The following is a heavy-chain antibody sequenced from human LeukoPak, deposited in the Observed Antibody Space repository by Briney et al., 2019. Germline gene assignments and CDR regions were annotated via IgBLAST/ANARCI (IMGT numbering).Heavy chain of an antibody. CDR3: AGRYSSSWYPAKEYFQH. Sequence: GGSLRLSCAASGFTFSSYSMNWVRQAPGKGLEWVSYISSSSSTIYYADSVKGRFTISRDNAKNSLYLQMNSLRAEDTAVYYCAGRYSSSWYPAKEYFQHWGQGTLVTVSS. V-gene: IGHV3-48*01. J-gene: IGHJ1*01. D-gene: IGHD6-13*01. CDR2: ISSSSSTI. CDR1: GFTFSSYS.